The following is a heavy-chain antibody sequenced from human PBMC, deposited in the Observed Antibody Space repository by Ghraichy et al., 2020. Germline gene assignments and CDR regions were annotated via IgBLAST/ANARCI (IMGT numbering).Heavy chain of an antibody. D-gene: IGHD6-13*01. CDR2: INHSGST. CDR3: ARHAEYSSNWYVGWFDP. CDR1: GGSFSGYY. Sequence: SETRSLTCDVYGGSFSGYYWSWIRQPPGKGLEWIGEINHSGSTNYNPSLKSRVTISVDTSKNQFSLKLSSVTAADTAVYYCARHAEYSSNWYVGWFDPWGQGTLVTVSS. J-gene: IGHJ5*02. V-gene: IGHV4-34*01.